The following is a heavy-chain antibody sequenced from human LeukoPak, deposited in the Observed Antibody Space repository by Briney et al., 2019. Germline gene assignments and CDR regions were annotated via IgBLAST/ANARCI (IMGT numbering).Heavy chain of an antibody. V-gene: IGHV3-21*01. Sequence: GGSLRLSCAASGFTFSSYSMNWVRQAPGKGLEWVSSISSSSSYIYYADSVKGRFTISRDNAKNSLYLQMNSLRAEDTAMYHCARVKVGASWYFDYWGQGTLVTVSS. CDR2: ISSSSSYI. CDR3: ARVKVGASWYFDY. CDR1: GFTFSSYS. D-gene: IGHD1-26*01. J-gene: IGHJ4*02.